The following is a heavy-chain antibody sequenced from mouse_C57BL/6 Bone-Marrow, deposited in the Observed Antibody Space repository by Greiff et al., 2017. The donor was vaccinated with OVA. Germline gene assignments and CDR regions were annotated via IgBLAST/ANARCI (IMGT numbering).Heavy chain of an antibody. CDR1: GYTFTDYY. D-gene: IGHD1-1*01. CDR2: INPYNGGT. Sequence: VQLQQSGPVLVKPGASVKMSCKASGYTFTDYYMNWVKQSHGKSLEWIGVINPYNGGTSYNQKFKGKATLTVDKSSSTAYMELNSLTSEDSAVYYCARCATVVVLFDYWGQGTTLTVSS. J-gene: IGHJ2*01. CDR3: ARCATVVVLFDY. V-gene: IGHV1-19*01.